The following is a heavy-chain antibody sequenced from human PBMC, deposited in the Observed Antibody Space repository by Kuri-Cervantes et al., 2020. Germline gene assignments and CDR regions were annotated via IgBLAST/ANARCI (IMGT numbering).Heavy chain of an antibody. D-gene: IGHD2-21*02. V-gene: IGHV5-51*01. CDR1: GYPFARHW. J-gene: IGHJ3*02. Sequence: GGSLRLSCKASGYPFARHWIGWVRQTPGKGLEWMAIIYPGDSKTTYSPSFKGQVTISADRSISTAYLQWNSLKASDTAMYYCARQDAGDHDAFDIWGQGTVVTVSS. CDR3: ARQDAGDHDAFDI. CDR2: IYPGDSKT.